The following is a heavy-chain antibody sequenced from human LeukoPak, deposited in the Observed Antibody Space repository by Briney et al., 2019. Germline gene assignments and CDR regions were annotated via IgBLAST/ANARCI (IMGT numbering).Heavy chain of an antibody. D-gene: IGHD6-19*01. Sequence: GGSLRLSCAASGFTFNTYIMHWVRQAPGKGLEWVSSIGGSSTYIHYADSLKGRFTISRVNAKNSLYLQVNSLRAEDTGVYYCARGGNSAWLDPPLPPDYWGQGTLVIVSS. J-gene: IGHJ4*02. CDR3: ARGGNSAWLDPPLPPDY. CDR1: GFTFNTYI. V-gene: IGHV3-21*01. CDR2: IGGSSTYI.